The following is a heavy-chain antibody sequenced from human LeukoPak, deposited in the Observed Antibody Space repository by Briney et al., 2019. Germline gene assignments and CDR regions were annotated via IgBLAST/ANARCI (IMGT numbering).Heavy chain of an antibody. D-gene: IGHD4-23*01. V-gene: IGHV3-21*01. CDR1: GFTFSSYS. CDR2: ISGNSNYI. J-gene: IGHJ5*02. CDR3: ARDRTSVIAPNWFDP. Sequence: GGSLRLSCAASGFTFSSYSMNWVRQAPGKGLEWVSSISGNSNYISYADSVKGRFSISRDNAEDSPYLQMNSLRPEDTAVYYCARDRTSVIAPNWFDPWGQGSLVTVSS.